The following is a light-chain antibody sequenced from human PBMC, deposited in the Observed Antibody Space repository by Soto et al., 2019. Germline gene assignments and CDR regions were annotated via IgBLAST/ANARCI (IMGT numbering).Light chain of an antibody. J-gene: IGLJ2*01. Sequence: QSALTQPPSASGSLGQSVTISCTGTSSDVGGYNYVSWHQQHPGKAPNVMIYECTKRPPGVPDRFSGSKSGNTASLTVSGLQSEDEADYYCSSFAGGGNPVLLGGGTQLTV. CDR3: SSFAGGGNPVL. V-gene: IGLV2-8*01. CDR1: SSDVGGYNY. CDR2: ECT.